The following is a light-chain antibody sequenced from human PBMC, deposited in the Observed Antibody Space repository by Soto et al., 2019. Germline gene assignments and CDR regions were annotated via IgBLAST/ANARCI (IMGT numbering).Light chain of an antibody. CDR1: QSISDY. J-gene: IGKJ3*01. CDR3: QETYSLSRT. Sequence: DLQMTQSPSSLSASIGDRVTITCRASQSISDYLNWYQQKPGKAPKLLIYAASNLQSGVPSRFSGSGSGTDFTLTISSLQPEDFATYYCQETYSLSRTFGPGTTVDI. CDR2: AAS. V-gene: IGKV1-39*01.